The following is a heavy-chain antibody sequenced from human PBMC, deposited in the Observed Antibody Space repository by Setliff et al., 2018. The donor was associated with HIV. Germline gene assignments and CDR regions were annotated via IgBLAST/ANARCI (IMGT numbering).Heavy chain of an antibody. CDR2: ISADNCFT. D-gene: IGHD6-13*01. CDR3: ARDCRVGWVFTYGMDV. CDR1: GFTFSRYG. J-gene: IGHJ6*02. V-gene: IGHV3-48*01. Sequence: LRLSCAASGFTFSRYGMHWVRQAPGKGLEYISYISADNCFTDYAASVKGRFTISRDNSKNTLFLQMNSLRPEDTAVYYCARDCRVGWVFTYGMDVWGQGTLVTVSS.